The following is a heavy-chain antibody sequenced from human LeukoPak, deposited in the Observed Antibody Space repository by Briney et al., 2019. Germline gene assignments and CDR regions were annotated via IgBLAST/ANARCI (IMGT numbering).Heavy chain of an antibody. Sequence: GESLKISCKGSGYSFTNYWIAWVRQMLGKGLEWMGIIYPGDSDTRYSPSFQGQVTISADKSISTAYLQWSSLKASDTAMYYCRVVIKNAFDIWGQGTMVTVSS. V-gene: IGHV5-51*01. CDR2: IYPGDSDT. CDR1: GYSFTNYW. CDR3: RVVIKNAFDI. D-gene: IGHD3-22*01. J-gene: IGHJ3*02.